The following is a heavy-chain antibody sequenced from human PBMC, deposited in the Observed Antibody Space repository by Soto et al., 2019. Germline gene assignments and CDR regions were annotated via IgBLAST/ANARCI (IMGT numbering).Heavy chain of an antibody. CDR3: ARDLGGYVHLWDKSNY. V-gene: IGHV3-30*04. Sequence: QVQLVESGGGVVQPGASLTLSCAASGFRFSGFGMHWVRQAPGKGLEWVAVISFDASEKFYVDSVKGRFSISRDDSHRKVFLQMNSLRREDTGVYYCARDLGGYVHLWDKSNYWGQGTLVNVS. D-gene: IGHD5-12*01. CDR2: ISFDASEK. CDR1: GFRFSGFG. J-gene: IGHJ1*01.